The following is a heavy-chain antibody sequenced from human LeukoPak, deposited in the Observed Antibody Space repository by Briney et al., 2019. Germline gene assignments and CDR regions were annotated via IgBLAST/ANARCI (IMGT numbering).Heavy chain of an antibody. CDR2: ISAYNGNT. CDR3: ARVADYAEYFQH. V-gene: IGHV1-18*01. J-gene: IGHJ1*01. D-gene: IGHD4-17*01. CDR1: GYTFTSYG. Sequence: ASVKVSXKASGYTFTSYGISWVRQAPGQGLEWMEWISAYNGNTNYAQKLQGRVTMTTDTSTSTAYMELRSLRSDDTAVYYCARVADYAEYFQHWGQGTLVTVSS.